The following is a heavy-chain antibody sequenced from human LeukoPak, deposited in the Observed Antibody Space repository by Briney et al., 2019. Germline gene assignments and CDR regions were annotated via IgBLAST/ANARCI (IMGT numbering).Heavy chain of an antibody. CDR3: ARDQYYDFWSGYYSFDY. CDR2: ISYDGSNK. CDR1: GFTSSSYG. Sequence: GGSLRLSCASSGFTSSSYGMHWVRQAPGKGLEWVAVISYDGSNKYYADSVKGRFTISRDNSKNTLYLQMNSLRAEDTAVYYCARDQYYDFWSGYYSFDYWGQGTLVTVSS. D-gene: IGHD3-3*01. V-gene: IGHV3-30*03. J-gene: IGHJ4*02.